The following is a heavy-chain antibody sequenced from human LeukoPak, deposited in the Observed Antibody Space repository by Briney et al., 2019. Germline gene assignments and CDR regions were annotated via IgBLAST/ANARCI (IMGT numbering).Heavy chain of an antibody. J-gene: IGHJ3*02. Sequence: DPGGSLRLSCAASGFTFSSYAMSWVRQAPGKGLEWVSAISGSGGSTYYADSVKGRFTISRDNSKNTLYLQMNSLRAEDTAVYYCAKHTIAVAGTRYAFDIWGQGTMVTVSS. V-gene: IGHV3-23*01. D-gene: IGHD6-19*01. CDR3: AKHTIAVAGTRYAFDI. CDR2: ISGSGGST. CDR1: GFTFSSYA.